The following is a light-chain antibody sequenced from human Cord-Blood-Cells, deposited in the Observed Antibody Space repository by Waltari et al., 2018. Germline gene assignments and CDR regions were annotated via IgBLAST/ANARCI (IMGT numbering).Light chain of an antibody. J-gene: IGKJ2*01. Sequence: DIVMTQSPDSLAXSLGERATINCKSSQSVLYSSNNKNYLAWYQQKPGQPPKLLIYWASTRESGVPDRFSGXXSGXXFTLTISSLQAEDVAVYYCQQYYSTPYTFGQGTKLEIK. CDR3: QQYYSTPYT. CDR1: QSVLYSSNNKNY. V-gene: IGKV4-1*01. CDR2: WAS.